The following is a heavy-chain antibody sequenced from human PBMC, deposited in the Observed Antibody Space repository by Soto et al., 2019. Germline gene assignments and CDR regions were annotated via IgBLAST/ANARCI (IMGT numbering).Heavy chain of an antibody. D-gene: IGHD6-13*01. J-gene: IGHJ5*02. V-gene: IGHV4-59*01. CDR1: GGSISSYY. Sequence: SETLSLTCTVSGGSISSYYWIWIRQPPGKGLEWIGYIYYSGSTNYNPSLKSRVTISVDTSKNQFSLKLSSVTAADTAVYYCARDHSASSSWYTARGDNWFDPWGQGTLVTVSS. CDR2: IYYSGST. CDR3: ARDHSASSSWYTARGDNWFDP.